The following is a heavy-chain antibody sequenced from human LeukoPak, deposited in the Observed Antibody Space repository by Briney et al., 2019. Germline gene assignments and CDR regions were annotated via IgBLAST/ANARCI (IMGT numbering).Heavy chain of an antibody. J-gene: IGHJ6*03. D-gene: IGHD2-2*01. V-gene: IGHV3-30*02. CDR3: ARDQGYCSSTSCPMDV. CDR2: IRYDGSNK. Sequence: PGGSLRLSCAASGFTFSSYGMHWVRQAPGKGLEWVAFIRYDGSNKYYADSVKGRFTISRDNSKNTLYLQMNSLRAEDTAVYYCARDQGYCSSTSCPMDVWGKGTTVTVSS. CDR1: GFTFSSYG.